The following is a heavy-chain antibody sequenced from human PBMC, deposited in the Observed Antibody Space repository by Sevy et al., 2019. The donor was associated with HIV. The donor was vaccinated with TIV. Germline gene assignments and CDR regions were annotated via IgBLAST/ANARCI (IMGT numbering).Heavy chain of an antibody. CDR1: GFTFSSYA. J-gene: IGHJ4*02. CDR2: IWYDGSNK. V-gene: IGHV3-33*08. D-gene: IGHD1-1*01. CDR3: ARGDGSYFDY. Sequence: GESLKISCAASGFTFSSYAMHWVRQAPGKGLEWVAVIWYDGSNKYYADSVKGRFTISRDNSKNTLYLQMNSLRAEDTAVYYCARGDGSYFDYWGQGTLVTVSS.